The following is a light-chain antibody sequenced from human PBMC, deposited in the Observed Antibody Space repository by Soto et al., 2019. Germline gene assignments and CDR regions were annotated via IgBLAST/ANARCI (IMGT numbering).Light chain of an antibody. V-gene: IGLV1-40*01. J-gene: IGLJ1*01. CDR3: QSHDSSLHASV. CDR2: GNT. CDR1: SSNIGAGYD. Sequence: QAVVTQPPSVSGAPGQRVTISCTGSSSNIGAGYDVHWYLQLPGTAPKLLIYGNTNRPSGVPDRFSGSKSGSSASLAINGLQAEDEADYYCQSHDSSLHASVFGTGTKLTVL.